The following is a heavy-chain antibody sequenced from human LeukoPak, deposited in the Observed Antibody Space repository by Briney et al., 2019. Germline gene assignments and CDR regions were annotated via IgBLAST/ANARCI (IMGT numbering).Heavy chain of an antibody. CDR2: INPNSGGT. Sequence: GASVKVSCKASGYTFTGYYMHWVRQAPGQGLEWMGWINPNSGGTNYTQKFQGRVTMTRDTSISTAYMELSRLRSDDTAVYYCASFGLGAAPYGMDVWGQGTTVTVSS. CDR1: GYTFTGYY. V-gene: IGHV1-2*02. J-gene: IGHJ6*02. CDR3: ASFGLGAAPYGMDV. D-gene: IGHD2-15*01.